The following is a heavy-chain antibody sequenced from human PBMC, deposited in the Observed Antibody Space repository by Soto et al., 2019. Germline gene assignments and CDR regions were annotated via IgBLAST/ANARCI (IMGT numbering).Heavy chain of an antibody. V-gene: IGHV3-48*02. J-gene: IGHJ5*02. CDR2: ISSSSSTI. D-gene: IGHD6-6*01. CDR3: ASTLKYSHPNWFDP. Sequence: EMQLVESGGGLVQPGGSLRLSCAASGFTFSSYSMNWVRQAPGKGLEWVSYISSSSSTIYYADSVKGRFTISRDNAKNSLYLQMNSLRDEDTAVYYCASTLKYSHPNWFDPWGQGTLVTVSS. CDR1: GFTFSSYS.